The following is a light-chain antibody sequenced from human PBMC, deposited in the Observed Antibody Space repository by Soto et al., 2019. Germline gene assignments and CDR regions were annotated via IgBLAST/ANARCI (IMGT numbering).Light chain of an antibody. CDR1: QSVSNNY. Sequence: EIVLTQSPGTLSLSPGERATLSCRASQSVSNNYLAWYQQKPGQAPRLLIYGASNRATGIPDRFSGSGSGTKFPLTIASLQPDDFATYYRQQYETFSGTFGQGTKVDIK. J-gene: IGKJ1*01. CDR3: QQYETFSGT. CDR2: GAS. V-gene: IGKV3-20*01.